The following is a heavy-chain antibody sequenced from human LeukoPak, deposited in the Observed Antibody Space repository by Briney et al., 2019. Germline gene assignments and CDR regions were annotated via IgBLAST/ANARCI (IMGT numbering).Heavy chain of an antibody. Sequence: GRSLRLSCAASGFTFSSYAMHWVRQAPGKGLEWVAVISYDGSNKYYADSVKGRFTISRDNSKNTLYLQMNSLRAEDTAVYYCAKDLVVAATPHFDYWGQGTLVTVSS. CDR2: ISYDGSNK. V-gene: IGHV3-30*04. J-gene: IGHJ4*02. D-gene: IGHD2-15*01. CDR1: GFTFSSYA. CDR3: AKDLVVAATPHFDY.